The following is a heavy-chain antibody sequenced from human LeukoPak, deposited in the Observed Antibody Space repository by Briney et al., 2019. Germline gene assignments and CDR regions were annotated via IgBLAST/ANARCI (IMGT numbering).Heavy chain of an antibody. J-gene: IGHJ4*02. Sequence: SETLSLTCTVSGGSISSYYWSWIRQPPGKGLEWIGCIYYSGSTNYNPSLKSRVTISVDTSKNQFSLKLSSVTAADTAVYYCARSYYYGSGSPNYWGQGTLVTVSS. CDR3: ARSYYYGSGSPNY. V-gene: IGHV4-59*12. CDR1: GGSISSYY. D-gene: IGHD3-10*01. CDR2: IYYSGST.